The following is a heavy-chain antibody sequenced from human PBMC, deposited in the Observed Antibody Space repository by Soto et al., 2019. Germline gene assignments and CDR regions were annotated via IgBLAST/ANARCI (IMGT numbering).Heavy chain of an antibody. CDR2: IDPSDSYT. Sequence: PGESLKLSCKGSGYSFTSYWISWVRQMPGKGLEWMGRIDPSDSYTNYSPSFQGHVTISADKSISTAYLQWSSLKASDTAMYYCASPSRYSSSWYAFDIWGQGTVVTVSS. J-gene: IGHJ3*02. CDR3: ASPSRYSSSWYAFDI. CDR1: GYSFTSYW. D-gene: IGHD6-13*01. V-gene: IGHV5-10-1*01.